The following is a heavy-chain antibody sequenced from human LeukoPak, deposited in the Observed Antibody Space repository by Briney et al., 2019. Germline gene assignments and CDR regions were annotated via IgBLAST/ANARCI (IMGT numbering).Heavy chain of an antibody. D-gene: IGHD6-19*01. J-gene: IGHJ1*01. CDR3: ARGGIAVSEAEYFQH. CDR2: IYTSGST. V-gene: IGHV4-4*07. CDR1: GGSISSYY. Sequence: SETLSLTCTVSGGSISSYYWSWIRQPAGKGLEWIGRIYTSGSTNYNPSLKSRVTMSVDTSKNQFSLKPSSVTAADTAVYYCARGGIAVSEAEYFQHWGQGTLVTVSS.